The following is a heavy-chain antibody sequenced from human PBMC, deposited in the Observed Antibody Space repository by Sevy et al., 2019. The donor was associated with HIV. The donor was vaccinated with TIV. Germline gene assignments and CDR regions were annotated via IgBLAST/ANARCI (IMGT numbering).Heavy chain of an antibody. Sequence: GGSLRLSCAASGFTVSSNYMSWVRQAPGKGLEWVSVIYSGGSTYYADSVKCRFTISRDNSKNTLYLQMNSLRAEDTAVYYCARAPMVRGVMRDVWGQGTTVTVSS. CDR1: GFTVSSNY. CDR2: IYSGGST. CDR3: ARAPMVRGVMRDV. V-gene: IGHV3-53*01. D-gene: IGHD3-10*01. J-gene: IGHJ6*02.